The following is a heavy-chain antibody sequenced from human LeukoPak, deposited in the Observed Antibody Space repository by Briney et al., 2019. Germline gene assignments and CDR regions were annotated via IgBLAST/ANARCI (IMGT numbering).Heavy chain of an antibody. CDR3: AREAAA. CDR2: IYSGGST. J-gene: IGHJ5*02. Sequence: PGGSLRLSCAASGFTFSDYYMSWIRQAPGKGLEWVSVIYSGGSTYCADSVKGRFTISRDNSKNTLYLQMNSLRAEDTAVYYCAREAAAWGQGTLVTVSS. CDR1: GFTFSDYY. V-gene: IGHV3-53*01.